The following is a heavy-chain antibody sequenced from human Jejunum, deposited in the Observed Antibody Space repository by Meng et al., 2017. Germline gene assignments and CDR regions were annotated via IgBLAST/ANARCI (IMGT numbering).Heavy chain of an antibody. V-gene: IGHV2-5*02. Sequence: QITFMAVGPTPVKPPPTLPLTCTFSWFSLTTHAMGVGWLRQSPGKALECLGIIYWDDDKRYNPSLRNRLTLTKDTSKNQVVLTMTNMDPVDTATYYCAHRLAYRNYWDVGWFDPWGQGTLVTVSS. J-gene: IGHJ5*02. CDR1: WFSLTTHAMG. CDR3: AHRLAYRNYWDVGWFDP. CDR2: IYWDDDK. D-gene: IGHD1-1*01.